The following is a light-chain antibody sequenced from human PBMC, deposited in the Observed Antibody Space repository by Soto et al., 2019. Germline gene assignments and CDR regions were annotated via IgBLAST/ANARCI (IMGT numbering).Light chain of an antibody. CDR3: ATWYESMNGGV. V-gene: IGLV1-44*01. CDR1: SYNIGVNT. J-gene: IGLJ2*01. CDR2: SNN. Sequence: QSVVTQPPSASGTPGQGVTISCSGSSYNIGVNTVNWYQQLPGTAPHLLIYSNNLSPSWVPDRFSGAKSGTSAALAIIGLQSEDDADYHCATWYESMNGGVFGRGTKLTVL.